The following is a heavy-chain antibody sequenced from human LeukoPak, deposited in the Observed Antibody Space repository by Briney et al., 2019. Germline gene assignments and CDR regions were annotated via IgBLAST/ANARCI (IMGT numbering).Heavy chain of an antibody. V-gene: IGHV3-30*03. J-gene: IGHJ4*02. CDR2: ISYDGSNK. D-gene: IGHD3-22*01. CDR3: ARGLEIVVFDAEDEFDY. Sequence: GGSLRLSCAASGFTFSSYGMHWVRQAPGKGLEWVAVISYDGSNKYYADSVKGRFTISRDNAKNSLYLQMNSLRAEDTAVYYCARGLEIVVFDAEDEFDYWGQGTLVTVSS. CDR1: GFTFSSYG.